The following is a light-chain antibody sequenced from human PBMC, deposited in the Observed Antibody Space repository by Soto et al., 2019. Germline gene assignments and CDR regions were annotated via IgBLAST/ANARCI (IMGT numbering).Light chain of an antibody. CDR3: QQYCRSQT. CDR1: QRVSSDS. V-gene: IGKV3-20*01. CDR2: TTS. Sequence: VPTQSPDTLYLAPGKGATRSCRASQRVSSDSLARYQQQPGQPPRLLIYTTSNRATGIPDRFSGSGSWTDCTLTIRRLEREDFAVYCCQQYCRSQTFGQGTKVDI. J-gene: IGKJ1*01.